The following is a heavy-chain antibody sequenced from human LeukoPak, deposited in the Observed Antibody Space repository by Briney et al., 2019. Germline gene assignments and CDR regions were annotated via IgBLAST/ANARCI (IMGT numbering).Heavy chain of an antibody. Sequence: SETLSLTCTVSGGSISSYYWSWIRQPPGKGLERIGYIYYSGSTNYNPSLKSRVTISVDTSKNQFSLKLSSVTAADTAVYYCARGPRAGRNWFDPWGQGTLVTVSS. CDR2: IYYSGST. J-gene: IGHJ5*02. V-gene: IGHV4-59*01. CDR1: GGSISSYY. D-gene: IGHD6-25*01. CDR3: ARGPRAGRNWFDP.